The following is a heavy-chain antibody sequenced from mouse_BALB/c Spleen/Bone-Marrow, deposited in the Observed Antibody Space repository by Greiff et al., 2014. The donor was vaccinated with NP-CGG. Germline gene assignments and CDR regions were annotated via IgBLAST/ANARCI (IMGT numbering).Heavy chain of an antibody. CDR3: ARWAVRRPGYFDV. J-gene: IGHJ1*01. D-gene: IGHD2-14*01. V-gene: IGHV1S81*02. CDR1: GYTFTSYW. CDR2: INPSNGRT. Sequence: VQLQESGAELVKPGASVKLSCKASGYTFTSYWMHWVKQRPGQGLEWIGEINPSNGRTNYNEKFKSKATLTVDKSSSTAYMQLSSLTSEDSAVYYCARWAVRRPGYFDVWGAGTTVTVSP.